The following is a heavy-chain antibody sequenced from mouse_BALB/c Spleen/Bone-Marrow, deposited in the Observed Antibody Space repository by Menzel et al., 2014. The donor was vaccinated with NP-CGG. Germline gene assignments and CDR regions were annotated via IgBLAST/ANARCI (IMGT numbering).Heavy chain of an antibody. Sequence: EVKLMESGGGLEKPGGSLKLSCTASGFTFNYYYMYWVRQTPEKRLEWVATISDGGYYTYYLDSVKGRFTISRDNAKNNLYLQMSSLKSEDTAMYYCARDGEYRYDWFAFMSQGTLVSVSA. J-gene: IGHJ3*01. CDR2: ISDGGYYT. CDR3: ARDGEYRYDWFAF. V-gene: IGHV5-4*02. D-gene: IGHD2-14*01. CDR1: GFTFNYYY.